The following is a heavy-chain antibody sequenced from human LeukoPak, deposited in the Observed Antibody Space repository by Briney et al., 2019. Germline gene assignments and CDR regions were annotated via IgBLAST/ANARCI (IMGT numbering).Heavy chain of an antibody. CDR2: INPNSGGT. J-gene: IGHJ5*02. D-gene: IGHD2-15*01. V-gene: IGHV1-2*02. CDR1: GYTFTGYY. CDR3: ARWANVVVVAATRWFDP. Sequence: ASVKVSCKASGYTFTGYYMHWVQQAPGQGLEWMGWINPNSGGTNYAQKFQGRVTMTRDTSISTAYMELSRLRSDDTAVYYCARWANVVVVAATRWFDPWGQGTLVTVSS.